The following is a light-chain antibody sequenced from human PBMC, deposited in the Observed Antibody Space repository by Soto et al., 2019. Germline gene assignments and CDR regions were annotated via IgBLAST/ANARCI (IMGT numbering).Light chain of an antibody. J-gene: IGLJ2*01. Sequence: QSVLTQPASVSGSPGQSITISCTGTSSDVGGYKYVSWYQQHPGKAPKLIIYDVTDRPSGVSNRFSGSKSGNTASLTISGLQAEDEADYYCSSYTSSNIREFGGGTKLTVL. V-gene: IGLV2-14*01. CDR2: DVT. CDR3: SSYTSSNIRE. CDR1: SSDVGGYKY.